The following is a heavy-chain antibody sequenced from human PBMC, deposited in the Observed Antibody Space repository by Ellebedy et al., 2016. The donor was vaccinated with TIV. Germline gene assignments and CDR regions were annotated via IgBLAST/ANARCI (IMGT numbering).Heavy chain of an antibody. CDR1: GYTFTGYY. CDR3: ARGYCDSTSCYGPSHDH. Sequence: AASVKVSCKASGYTFTGYYMHWVRQAPGQGLEWMGWINPNSGGTNYAQKFQGRVTMTRDTSISTAYMELSRLRSDDTAVYYCARGYCDSTSCYGPSHDHWGQGTLVTVSS. J-gene: IGHJ4*02. V-gene: IGHV1-2*02. CDR2: INPNSGGT. D-gene: IGHD2-2*01.